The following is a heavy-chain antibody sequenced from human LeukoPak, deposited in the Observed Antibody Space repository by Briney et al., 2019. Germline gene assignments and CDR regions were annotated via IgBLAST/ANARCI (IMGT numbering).Heavy chain of an antibody. J-gene: IGHJ4*02. Sequence: PGGSLRLSCAASGFTFSSYSMNWVRQAPGKGLEWVSSISSSSSYMYYADSVKGRFTISRDNAKNTLYLQMNSLRAEDTAVYYCKSGIVATIGDYWGQGTLVTASS. CDR1: GFTFSSYS. CDR3: KSGIVATIGDY. V-gene: IGHV3-21*01. D-gene: IGHD5-12*01. CDR2: ISSSSSYM.